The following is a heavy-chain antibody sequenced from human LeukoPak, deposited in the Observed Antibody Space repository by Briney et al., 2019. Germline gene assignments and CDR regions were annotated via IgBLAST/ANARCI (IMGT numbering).Heavy chain of an antibody. CDR1: GFTFSSYA. V-gene: IGHV3-23*01. D-gene: IGHD6-13*01. CDR2: IGSGGDT. J-gene: IGHJ4*02. Sequence: GGSLRLSCAASGFTFSSYAMSWVRQAPGKGPEWVSAIGSGGDTYYAGSVRGRFTISRDNSKNTVYLQINSLRAEDTALYYCVRDEHHLVQGYYFDYWGQGTLVTVSS. CDR3: VRDEHHLVQGYYFDY.